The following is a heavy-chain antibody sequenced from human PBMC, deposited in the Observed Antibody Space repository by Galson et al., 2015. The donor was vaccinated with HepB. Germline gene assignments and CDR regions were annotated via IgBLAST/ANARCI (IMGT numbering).Heavy chain of an antibody. CDR1: GDSVSSNSAA. CDR2: TYYRSKWYN. J-gene: IGHJ3*02. V-gene: IGHV6-1*01. Sequence: CAISGDSVSSNSAAWNWIRQSPSRGLEWLGRTYYRSKWYNDYAVSVKSRITINPDTSKNQFSLQLNSVTPEDTAVYYCARGNQDYAGYSSSWYAVDAFDIWGQGTMVTVSS. CDR3: ARGNQDYAGYSSSWYAVDAFDI. D-gene: IGHD6-13*01.